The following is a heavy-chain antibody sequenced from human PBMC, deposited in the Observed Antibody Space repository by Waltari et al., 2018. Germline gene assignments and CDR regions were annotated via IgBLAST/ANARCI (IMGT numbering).Heavy chain of an antibody. Sequence: EVQLLESGGGLVQPGGSLRLSCAASGFTFSSYAMSWVRQAPGKGLEWVSVIYSGGSSTYYADSVKGRSTISRDNSKNTLYLQMNSLRAEDTAVYYCAKISGSYYVDYWGQGTLVTVSS. V-gene: IGHV3-23*03. CDR2: IYSGGSST. J-gene: IGHJ4*02. CDR1: GFTFSSYA. D-gene: IGHD1-26*01. CDR3: AKISGSYYVDY.